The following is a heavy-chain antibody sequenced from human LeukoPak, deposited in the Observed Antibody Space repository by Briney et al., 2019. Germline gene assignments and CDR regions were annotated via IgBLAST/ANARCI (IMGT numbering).Heavy chain of an antibody. D-gene: IGHD4-17*01. CDR1: GFTFNNYA. J-gene: IGHJ4*02. V-gene: IGHV3-23*01. CDR3: ARDYADYVGYFFFDY. CDR2: ISGGGETT. Sequence: PGGSLRLSCAASGFTFNNYAMNAGRQAPGKGLGWGSSISGGGETTYYADSAKGRFTISRDNSQNTLYLQMNSLRAEDTAVYYCARDYADYVGYFFFDYWGQGTLVTVSS.